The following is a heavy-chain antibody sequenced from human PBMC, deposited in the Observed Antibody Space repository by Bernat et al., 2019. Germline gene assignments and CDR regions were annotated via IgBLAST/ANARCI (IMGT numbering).Heavy chain of an antibody. CDR1: GFPFSKSE. Sequence: VQLVESGGGVVQPGRSLRLSCAASGFPFSKSEMNWVRQAPGKGLEWISYINTIGTVTFYSDSVKARFTISRDNAKESLYLQMNSLRDEDTAVYYCARDLWVANLFPGAFDMWGLGTMVTVSS. CDR3: ARDLWVANLFPGAFDM. D-gene: IGHD1-1*01. CDR2: INTIGTVT. V-gene: IGHV3-48*03. J-gene: IGHJ3*02.